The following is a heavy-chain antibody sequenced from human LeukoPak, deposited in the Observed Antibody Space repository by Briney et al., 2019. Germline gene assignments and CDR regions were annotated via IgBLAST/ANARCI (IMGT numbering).Heavy chain of an antibody. CDR3: ARGGYSYGCGFDP. CDR1: GGSFSGYY. V-gene: IGHV4-34*01. J-gene: IGHJ5*02. Sequence: SETLSLTCAVYGGSFSGYYWSWIRQPPGKGLEWIGEINHSGSTNYNPSLKSRVTISVDTSKNQFSLKLSSVTAADTAVYYCARGGYSYGCGFDPWGQGTLVTVSS. CDR2: INHSGST. D-gene: IGHD5-18*01.